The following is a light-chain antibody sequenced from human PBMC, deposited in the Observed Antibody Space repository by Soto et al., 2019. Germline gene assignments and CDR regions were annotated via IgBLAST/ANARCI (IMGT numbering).Light chain of an antibody. Sequence: DIQMTQSPSSLSASVGDRVTITCRASQSISMYLTWYQQKPGKAPKLLIYGASTLQRGAPSRFSGSGSGTDFTLTINSLQPEDFATYYCQQSYHTFRTFGHGTKLEIK. CDR1: QSISMY. J-gene: IGKJ2*01. CDR2: GAS. V-gene: IGKV1-39*01. CDR3: QQSYHTFRT.